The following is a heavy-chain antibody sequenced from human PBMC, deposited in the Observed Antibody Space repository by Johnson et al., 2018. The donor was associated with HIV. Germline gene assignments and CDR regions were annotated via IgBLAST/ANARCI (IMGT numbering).Heavy chain of an antibody. J-gene: IGHJ3*02. V-gene: IGHV3-30*04. CDR3: VRGDGYRRAFDI. Sequence: QVQLVESGGGVVQPGRSLRLSCAASGFTFSSYAMHWVRQAPGKGLEWVAVISYDGSNKYYADSVKGRFTISRDNSKNTLYLEMNSLRAEDTAVYYCVRGDGYRRAFDIWGQGTMVTVSS. D-gene: IGHD1-1*01. CDR1: GFTFSSYA. CDR2: ISYDGSNK.